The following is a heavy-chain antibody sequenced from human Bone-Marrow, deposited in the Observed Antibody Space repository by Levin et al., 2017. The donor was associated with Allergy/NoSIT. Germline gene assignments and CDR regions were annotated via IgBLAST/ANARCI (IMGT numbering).Heavy chain of an antibody. J-gene: IGHJ6*03. CDR2: IWYDGSNK. V-gene: IGHV3-33*01. CDR1: GFTFSSYG. CDR3: ARDLYYYYYMDV. Sequence: GGSLRLSCAASGFTFSSYGMHWVRQAPGKGLEWVAVIWYDGSNKYYADSVKGRFTISRDNSKNTLYLQMNSLRAEDTAVYYCARDLYYYYYMDVWGKGTTVTVSS.